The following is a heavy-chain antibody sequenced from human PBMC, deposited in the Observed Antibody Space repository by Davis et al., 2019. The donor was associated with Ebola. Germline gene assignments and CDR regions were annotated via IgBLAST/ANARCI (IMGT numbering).Heavy chain of an antibody. V-gene: IGHV3-23*01. CDR2: ISGSGGGDTT. CDR1: GFTISAYA. CDR3: AKGSGYYYYNGMDV. D-gene: IGHD3-3*01. Sequence: GESLKISCAASGFTISAYAMTWVRQAPGRGLECVSSISGSGGGDTTYYADSVKGRFTISRDNSKNTLYLQMNSLRAEDTAVYYCAKGSGYYYYNGMDVWGQGTTVTVSS. J-gene: IGHJ6*02.